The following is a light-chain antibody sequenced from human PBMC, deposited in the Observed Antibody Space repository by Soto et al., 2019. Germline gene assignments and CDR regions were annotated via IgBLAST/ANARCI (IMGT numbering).Light chain of an antibody. J-gene: IGLJ3*02. Sequence: QSALTQPASVSGSPGQSITISCTGTSSDVGGYDHVSWYQQHPGKAPKLRIYDVTVRPSGISRRFSGSKSDNTASLAVSGLQPEDEADYYCSSYTIKDTLRFGGGTKRTVL. CDR1: SSDVGGYDH. V-gene: IGLV2-14*03. CDR3: SSYTIKDTLR. CDR2: DVT.